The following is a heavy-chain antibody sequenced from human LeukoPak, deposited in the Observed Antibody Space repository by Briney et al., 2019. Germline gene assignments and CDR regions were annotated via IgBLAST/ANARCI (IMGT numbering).Heavy chain of an antibody. J-gene: IGHJ5*02. CDR3: TSHYDSSGYPA. CDR1: GFTFGDDA. V-gene: IGHV3-49*04. D-gene: IGHD3-22*01. Sequence: GGSLRLSCTVSGFTFGDDAMSWVRQAPGKGLEWVGFIRSKACGGTTEYAASVKGRFTISRDDSKSIAYLQMNSLKTEDTAVYYCTSHYDSSGYPAWGQGTLVTVSS. CDR2: IRSKACGGTT.